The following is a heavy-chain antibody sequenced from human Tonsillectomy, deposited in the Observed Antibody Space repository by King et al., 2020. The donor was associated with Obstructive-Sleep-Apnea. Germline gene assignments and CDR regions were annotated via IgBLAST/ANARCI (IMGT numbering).Heavy chain of an antibody. CDR1: GFRFSSYG. J-gene: IGHJ4*02. CDR3: AKDRDYGSGSAFEY. Sequence: VQLVESGGGVVQPGRSLRLSCAASGFRFSSYGLHWVRQAPGKGLEWVAVIWYDGSRRYYADSVKGRFTISRDDSKKMVYLQMNSLRVEDTALYYCAKDRDYGSGSAFEYWGPGTQVTVS. D-gene: IGHD3-10*01. CDR2: IWYDGSRR. V-gene: IGHV3-33*06.